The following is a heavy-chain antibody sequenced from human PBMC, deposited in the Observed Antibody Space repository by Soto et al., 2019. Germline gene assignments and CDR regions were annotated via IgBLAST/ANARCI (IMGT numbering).Heavy chain of an antibody. Sequence: ASVKVSCKASGYTFTGYYMHWVRQAPGQGLEWMGWINPNSGGTNYAQKFQGRVTMTRDTSISTAYMELSRLRSDDTAVYYCARDIALASRYDDSSGYYAFDYWGQGTLVTVS. CDR2: INPNSGGT. V-gene: IGHV1-2*02. CDR3: ARDIALASRYDDSSGYYAFDY. J-gene: IGHJ4*02. D-gene: IGHD3-22*01. CDR1: GYTFTGYY.